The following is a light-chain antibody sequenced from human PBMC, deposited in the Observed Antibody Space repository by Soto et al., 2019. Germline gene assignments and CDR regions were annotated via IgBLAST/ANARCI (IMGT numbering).Light chain of an antibody. V-gene: IGKV1-39*01. CDR1: QSISSY. CDR2: AAS. CDR3: QQYGNSPIT. J-gene: IGKJ5*01. Sequence: DIQMTQSPSSLSASVGDRVTITCRASQSISSYLNWYQQKPGKAPKLLIYAASSLQSGVPSRFSGSASGTDFTLTISRLEPEDFAVYYCQQYGNSPITFGQGTRLEIK.